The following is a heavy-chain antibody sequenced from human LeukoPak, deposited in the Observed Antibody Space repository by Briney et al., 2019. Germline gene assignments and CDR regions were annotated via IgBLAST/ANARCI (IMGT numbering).Heavy chain of an antibody. Sequence: PGGSLRLSCAASGFTFSSYGMHWVRQAPGKGLEWVAVTSYDGSNKYYADSVKGRFTISRDNSKNTLYLQMNSLRAEDTAVYYCAKDASITMIVVVITHFDYWGQGTLVTVSS. CDR2: TSYDGSNK. CDR1: GFTFSSYG. V-gene: IGHV3-30*18. CDR3: AKDASITMIVVVITHFDY. J-gene: IGHJ4*02. D-gene: IGHD3-22*01.